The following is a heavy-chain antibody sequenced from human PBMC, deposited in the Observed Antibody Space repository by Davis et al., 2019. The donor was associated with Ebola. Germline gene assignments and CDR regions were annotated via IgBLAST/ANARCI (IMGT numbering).Heavy chain of an antibody. J-gene: IGHJ4*01. CDR1: GGSFSGYY. CDR3: ARGLPSMYSGSYFIY. V-gene: IGHV4-34*01. CDR2: INHSGNT. Sequence: SETLSLTCAVYGGSFSGYYWSWIRQPPGKGLEWIGEINHSGNTNYNPSLKSRVTISVDTSKNQFSLKLSSVTAADTAVYYCARGLPSMYSGSYFIYWGHGTLVTVSS. D-gene: IGHD1-26*01.